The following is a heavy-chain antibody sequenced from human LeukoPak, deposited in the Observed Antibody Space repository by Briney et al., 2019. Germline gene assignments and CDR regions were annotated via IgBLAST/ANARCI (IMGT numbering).Heavy chain of an antibody. CDR2: IYYSGST. V-gene: IGHV4-59*08. CDR1: GGSISSYY. CDR3: ARHRGLDAFDI. Sequence: PSETLSLTCTVSGGSISSYYWSWIRQPPGKGLEWIGYIYYSGSTNYNPSLKSRVTISVDTSKNQFSLKLSSVTAADTAVYYCARHRGLDAFDIWGQGTMVTVSS. J-gene: IGHJ3*02.